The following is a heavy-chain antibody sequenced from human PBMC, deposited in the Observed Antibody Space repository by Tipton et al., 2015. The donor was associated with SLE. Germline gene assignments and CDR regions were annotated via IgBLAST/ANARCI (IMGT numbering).Heavy chain of an antibody. CDR1: GGSVSSNY. D-gene: IGHD3-3*01. Sequence: TLSLTCTVSGGSVSSNYWSWIRQSPGKGLEWIGFFYFSGSSQYNPSLKSRVAISADTSNNQFSLELRSVTAADTAVYYCARVLGVVKSYYMDVWGKGTTVTVSS. CDR3: ARVLGVVKSYYMDV. J-gene: IGHJ6*03. V-gene: IGHV4-59*02. CDR2: FYFSGSS.